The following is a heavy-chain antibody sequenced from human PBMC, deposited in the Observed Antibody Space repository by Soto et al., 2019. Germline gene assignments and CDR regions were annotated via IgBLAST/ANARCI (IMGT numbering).Heavy chain of an antibody. J-gene: IGHJ4*02. CDR1: GGTFSSYT. D-gene: IGHD3-10*01. CDR3: AREEYYYGSGAFFDY. CDR2: IIPILGIA. V-gene: IGHV1-69*08. Sequence: QVQLVQSGAEVKKPGSSVKVSCKASGGTFSSYTISWVRQAPGQGREWMGRIIPILGIANYAQKFQGRVTIPADKSTSTAYMELSSLRSEDTDVYYCAREEYYYGSGAFFDYWGQGTLVTVSS.